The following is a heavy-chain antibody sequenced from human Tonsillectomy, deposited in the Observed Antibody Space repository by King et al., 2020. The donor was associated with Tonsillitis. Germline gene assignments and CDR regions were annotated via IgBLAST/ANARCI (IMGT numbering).Heavy chain of an antibody. CDR3: ASTAPPYYYYYMDV. V-gene: IGHV4-31*03. CDR2: ISHSGSA. Sequence: QLQESGPGLVKPSQTLSLTCTVSGDSISSGGYYWSWIRQRPGKGLEWIGYISHSGSAFYNPSLKSRLTISLDTSKNQFSLRLSSVTVADTALYYCASTAPPYYYYYMDVWGKGTTVTVSS. D-gene: IGHD4-17*01. CDR1: GDSISSGGYY. J-gene: IGHJ6*03.